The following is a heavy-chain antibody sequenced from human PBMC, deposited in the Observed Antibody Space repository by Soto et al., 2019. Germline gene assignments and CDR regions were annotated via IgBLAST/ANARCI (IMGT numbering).Heavy chain of an antibody. Sequence: EVQLVESGGGLVQPGGSLRLSCAASGLTFSSYDMHWVRQATGKGLEWVSAIGTAGDTYYPGSVKGRFTISRENAKNSLYLQMNSLRAGDTAVYYCARSPPTVTKDWYFDLWGRGTLVTVSS. CDR2: IGTAGDT. D-gene: IGHD4-17*01. CDR1: GLTFSSYD. V-gene: IGHV3-13*01. J-gene: IGHJ2*01. CDR3: ARSPPTVTKDWYFDL.